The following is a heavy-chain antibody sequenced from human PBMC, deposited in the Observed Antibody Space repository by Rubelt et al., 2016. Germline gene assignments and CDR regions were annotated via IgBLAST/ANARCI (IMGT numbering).Heavy chain of an antibody. CDR3: ARDLENLMLVVHPAGY. D-gene: IGHD6-19*01. V-gene: IGHV3-74*01. Sequence: GKGLVWVSRISSDGNNRRYADSVKGRFTISRDNAKNTLFLQMDSLRDDDTAVYHCARDLENLMLVVHPAGYWGQGTLVTVSS. CDR2: ISSDGNNR. J-gene: IGHJ4*02.